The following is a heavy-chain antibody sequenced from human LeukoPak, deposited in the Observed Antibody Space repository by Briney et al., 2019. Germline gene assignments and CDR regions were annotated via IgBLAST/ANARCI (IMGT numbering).Heavy chain of an antibody. Sequence: GGSLRLSCAASGFTFSSYAMHWVRQAPGKGLEYVSAISSNGGSTYYANSVKGRFTISRDNSKNTLYLQMGSLRAEDMAVYYCARDSTVSDFWRGGYYYYYYMDVWGKGTTVTVSS. CDR1: GFTFSSYA. V-gene: IGHV3-64*01. CDR2: ISSNGGST. J-gene: IGHJ6*03. D-gene: IGHD3-3*01. CDR3: ARDSTVSDFWRGGYYYYYYMDV.